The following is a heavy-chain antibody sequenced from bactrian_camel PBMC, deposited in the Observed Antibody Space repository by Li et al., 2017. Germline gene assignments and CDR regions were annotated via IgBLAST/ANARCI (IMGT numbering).Heavy chain of an antibody. Sequence: HVQLVESGGGSVQAGGSLRLSCAASGTTYSTGTMGWFRQVPGKEREGVAAIYTLGGGTYITDSVKGRFTISRDNNKNTVYLQMNDLKPEDSAMYYCAASTYRIVRPLAPGLYNYWGQGTQVTVS. V-gene: IGHV3S54*01. J-gene: IGHJ4*01. CDR1: GTTYSTGT. CDR3: AASTYRIVRPLAPGLYNY. D-gene: IGHD2*01. CDR2: IYTLGGGT.